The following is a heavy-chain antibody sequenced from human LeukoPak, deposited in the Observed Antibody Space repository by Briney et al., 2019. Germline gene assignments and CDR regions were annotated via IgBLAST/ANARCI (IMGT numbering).Heavy chain of an antibody. CDR2: ISSDGSKI. Sequence: GRSLRLSCAASGFIFSNYAMHWVRQAPGKGLEWVALISSDGSKIYYADSVKGRFTISRDNSRNTLYLQMNSLRAEDSAVYYCARGLHRRCSGGICYQPFDYWGQGTLVTVSS. D-gene: IGHD2-15*01. J-gene: IGHJ4*02. CDR1: GFIFSNYA. V-gene: IGHV3-30*04. CDR3: ARGLHRRCSGGICYQPFDY.